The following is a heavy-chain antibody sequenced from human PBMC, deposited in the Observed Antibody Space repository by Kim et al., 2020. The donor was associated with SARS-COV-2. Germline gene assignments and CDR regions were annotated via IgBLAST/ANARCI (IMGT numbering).Heavy chain of an antibody. CDR3: TQSNWGSRPAD. CDR2: ISHNALYT. Sequence: GGSLRLSCAASGFTFNTHAMTWVRQAPGKGLEWVSTISHNALYTYYADSVKGRFTISRDNSKDTVYLQMNSLRAEDTALYYCTQSNWGSRPADWGLGTLVTVSS. J-gene: IGHJ4*02. V-gene: IGHV3-23*01. CDR1: GFTFNTHA. D-gene: IGHD3-16*01.